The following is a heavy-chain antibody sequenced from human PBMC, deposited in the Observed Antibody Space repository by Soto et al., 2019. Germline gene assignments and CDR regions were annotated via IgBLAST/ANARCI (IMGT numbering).Heavy chain of an antibody. Sequence: QVQLQESGPGLVKPSETLSLTCTVSGGSVSSGSYHWGWIRQPPGKGLEWIGYIYHSGSTHYNTSLKSRVTISVDTSKSQFVLSLTAVTAADTAVYYCARLSAAWFDPWGQGTLVTVAS. CDR3: ARLSAAWFDP. CDR2: IYHSGST. D-gene: IGHD6-19*01. CDR1: GGSVSSGSYH. J-gene: IGHJ5*02. V-gene: IGHV4-61*01.